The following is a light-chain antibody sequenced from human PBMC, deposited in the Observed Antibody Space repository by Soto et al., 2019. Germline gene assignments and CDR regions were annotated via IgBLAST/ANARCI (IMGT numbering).Light chain of an antibody. Sequence: MMMTQSPATLSVSPGEKVTLSCRTSHSVNSHVAWYQQKPGQAPRLLLYGASTRATGIPVRFSGSGSGTEFTLTINSLQSEDFAVYYCQQYNNWPPITFGQGRRLEIK. CDR3: QQYNNWPPIT. J-gene: IGKJ5*01. CDR2: GAS. CDR1: HSVNSH. V-gene: IGKV3-15*01.